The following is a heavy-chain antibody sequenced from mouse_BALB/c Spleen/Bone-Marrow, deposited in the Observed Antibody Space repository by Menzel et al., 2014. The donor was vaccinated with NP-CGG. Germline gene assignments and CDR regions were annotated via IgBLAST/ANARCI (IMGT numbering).Heavy chain of an antibody. D-gene: IGHD2-14*01. CDR2: IRNKANGYTT. Sequence: VKLMESGGGLAQPGGSLRLSCATSGFTFTDYYMGWVRQPPGKALEWLGFIRNKANGYTTEYSVSVKGRFTISRDNPQSILYLQMNTLRAEDSATYYCARDAYRYAMDYWGQGTSGTVSS. CDR3: ARDAYRYAMDY. V-gene: IGHV7-3*02. CDR1: GFTFTDYY. J-gene: IGHJ4*01.